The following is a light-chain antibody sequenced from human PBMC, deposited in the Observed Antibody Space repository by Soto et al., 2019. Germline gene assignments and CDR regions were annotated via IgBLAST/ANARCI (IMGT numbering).Light chain of an antibody. CDR2: EVS. CDR1: SRDVGGYNY. J-gene: IGLJ2*01. CDR3: SSYAGSNNLV. Sequence: QSALTQPSSASGSPGQSVTISCTGTSRDVGGYNYVSWYQQHPGNAPKLMIYEVSKRPSGVPDRFSGSKSGNTASLTVSGLQAEDEADYYCSSYAGSNNLVFGGGTQLTVL. V-gene: IGLV2-8*01.